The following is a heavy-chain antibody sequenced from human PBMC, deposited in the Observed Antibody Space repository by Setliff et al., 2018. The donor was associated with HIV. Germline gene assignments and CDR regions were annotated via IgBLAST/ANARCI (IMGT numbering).Heavy chain of an antibody. CDR1: GGSFSSYY. V-gene: IGHV4-4*09. CDR3: ARGLSFYDPGGFDY. D-gene: IGHD3-22*01. CDR2: IYTSGST. J-gene: IGHJ4*02. Sequence: SETLSLTCAVYGGSFSSYYWSWIRQPPGKGLEWIGYIYTSGSTNYNPSLKSRVTISVDTSKNQFSLKLSSVTAADKAVYYCARGLSFYDPGGFDYCGQGTLVTVSS.